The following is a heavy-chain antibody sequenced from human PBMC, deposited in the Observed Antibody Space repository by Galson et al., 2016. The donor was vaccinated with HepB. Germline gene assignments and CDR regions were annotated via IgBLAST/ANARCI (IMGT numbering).Heavy chain of an antibody. CDR1: GFSFNSYG. J-gene: IGHJ6*02. V-gene: IGHV3-33*06. D-gene: IGHD6-19*01. CDR3: AKDPSSGWYKYYHGMDV. Sequence: SLRLSCAASGFSFNSYGMHWVRQAPAKGLEWVAFIWHDGSNKYYADSVKGRFTISRDNSKNTLYLQMNSLRAEDTAVYHCAKDPSSGWYKYYHGMDVWGQGTLVTVSS. CDR2: IWHDGSNK.